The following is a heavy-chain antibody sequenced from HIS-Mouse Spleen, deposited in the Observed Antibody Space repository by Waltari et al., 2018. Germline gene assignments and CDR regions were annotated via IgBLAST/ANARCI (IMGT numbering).Heavy chain of an antibody. CDR3: AKDQERIVVVVAAIPGD. D-gene: IGHD2-15*01. V-gene: IGHV3-30*18. CDR1: GFTFSSYG. J-gene: IGHJ4*02. CDR2: ISYDGSNK. Sequence: ASGFTFSSYGMHWVRQAPGKGLEWVAVISYDGSNKYYADSVKGRFTISRDNSKNTLYLQMNSLRAEDTAVYYCAKDQERIVVVVAAIPGDWGQGTLVTVSS.